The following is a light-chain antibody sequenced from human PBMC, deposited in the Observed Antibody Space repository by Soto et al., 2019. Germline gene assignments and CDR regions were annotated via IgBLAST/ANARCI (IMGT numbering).Light chain of an antibody. CDR3: SSFTTSYFYV. CDR1: GSAIGAYNY. J-gene: IGLJ1*01. CDR2: GVT. V-gene: IGLV2-14*01. Sequence: QSVLTQPASVSGSPGQSIPISCTGGGSAIGAYNYVSWYQQHPGKAPKLLIHGVTRRPSGVSSRFSASKSAYTASLTISGLQAEDEANYYCSSFTTSYFYVFGPGTKLTVL.